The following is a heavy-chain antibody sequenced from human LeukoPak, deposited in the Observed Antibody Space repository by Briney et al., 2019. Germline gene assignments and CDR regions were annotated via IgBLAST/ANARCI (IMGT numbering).Heavy chain of an antibody. V-gene: IGHV3-9*01. CDR3: AKDMGYYYDSSGLLGDAFDI. Sequence: GGSLRLSCAASGFTFSSYAMSWVRQAPGKGLEWVSGISWNSGSIGYADSVKGRFTISRDNAKNSLYLQMNSLRAEDTALYYCAKDMGYYYDSSGLLGDAFDIWGQGTMVTVSS. J-gene: IGHJ3*02. D-gene: IGHD3-22*01. CDR1: GFTFSSYA. CDR2: ISWNSGSI.